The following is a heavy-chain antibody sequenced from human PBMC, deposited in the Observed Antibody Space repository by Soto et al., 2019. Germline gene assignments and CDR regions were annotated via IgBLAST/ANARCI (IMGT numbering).Heavy chain of an antibody. CDR3: ARFGWSGLRSYGMDV. CDR1: GGSISSYY. CDR2: FYTSGST. Sequence: SETLSLTCTVSGGSISSYYWSWIRQPAGKGLEWIGRFYTSGSTNYNPSLKSRVTMSVDTSKNQFSLKLSSVTAADTAVYYCARFGWSGLRSYGMDVWGQGTTVTVSS. J-gene: IGHJ6*02. V-gene: IGHV4-4*07. D-gene: IGHD3-3*01.